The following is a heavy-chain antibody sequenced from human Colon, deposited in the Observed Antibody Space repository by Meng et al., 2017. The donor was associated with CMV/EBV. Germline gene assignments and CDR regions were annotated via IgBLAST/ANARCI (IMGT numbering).Heavy chain of an antibody. CDR3: ARMRGFSTYYYGMDV. Sequence: SVKVSCKASEGTFGSFTINWVRQAPGQGLEWMGRIIPILGVSIYAQKFQGRVTITADKSTNTAFMELSNLRTEDTAVYYCARMRGFSTYYYGMDVWGQGTTVTVSS. CDR2: IIPILGVS. CDR1: EGTFGSFT. J-gene: IGHJ6*02. D-gene: IGHD3-16*01. V-gene: IGHV1-69*02.